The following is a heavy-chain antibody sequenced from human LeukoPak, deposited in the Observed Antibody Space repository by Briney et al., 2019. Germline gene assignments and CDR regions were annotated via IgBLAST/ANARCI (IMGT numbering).Heavy chain of an antibody. Sequence: SGGSLRLSCAASGFTFSSYSMNWVRQAPGKGLEWVSYISSSSSTIYYADSVKGRFTISRDNAKNSLYLQMNSLRAEDTAVYYCARDGTAMDGSEYYYYYGMDVWGRGTTVTVSS. V-gene: IGHV3-48*04. CDR2: ISSSSSTI. J-gene: IGHJ6*02. D-gene: IGHD5-18*01. CDR3: ARDGTAMDGSEYYYYYGMDV. CDR1: GFTFSSYS.